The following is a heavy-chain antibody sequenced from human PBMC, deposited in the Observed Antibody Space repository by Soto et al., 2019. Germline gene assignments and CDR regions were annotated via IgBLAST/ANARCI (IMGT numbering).Heavy chain of an antibody. D-gene: IGHD3-10*01. CDR1: GGSISSGGYY. CDR3: ARVFGFGGMDV. J-gene: IGHJ6*02. CDR2: IYYSGST. V-gene: IGHV4-31*02. Sequence: TLFLPRTVSGGSISSGGYYWSWIPQHPRKGLEWIGYIYYSGSTYYNPSLKSRVTISVDTSKNQFSLKLSSVTAADTAVYYCARVFGFGGMDVRGQGTTVTVSS.